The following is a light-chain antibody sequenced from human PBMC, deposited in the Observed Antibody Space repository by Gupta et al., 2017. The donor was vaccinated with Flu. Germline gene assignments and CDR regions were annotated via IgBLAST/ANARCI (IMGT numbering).Light chain of an antibody. Sequence: QSVLAQPPSASGTPGQRVTISCSGSSSNIGSNTVNWYQQVPGTSPKLLIYGTNQRPSGVPDRFTASKSGTSASLAISGLQSEDEADYYCAAWDDSLNGHYVFGTVTKVTVL. CDR1: SSNIGSNT. CDR3: AAWDDSLNGHYV. J-gene: IGLJ1*01. CDR2: GTN. V-gene: IGLV1-44*01.